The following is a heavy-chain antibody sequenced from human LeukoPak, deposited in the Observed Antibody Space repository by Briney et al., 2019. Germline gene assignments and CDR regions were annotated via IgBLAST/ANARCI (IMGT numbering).Heavy chain of an antibody. Sequence: GASVKVSCKASGYTFTGYYMHWVRQAPGQGLEWMGWINPNSGGTNYAQKFQGWVTMTRDTSISTAYMELSRLRSDDTAVYYCARSRYSGSYYSYWGQGTLVTVSS. CDR2: INPNSGGT. V-gene: IGHV1-2*04. CDR3: ARSRYSGSYYSY. CDR1: GYTFTGYY. J-gene: IGHJ4*02. D-gene: IGHD1-26*01.